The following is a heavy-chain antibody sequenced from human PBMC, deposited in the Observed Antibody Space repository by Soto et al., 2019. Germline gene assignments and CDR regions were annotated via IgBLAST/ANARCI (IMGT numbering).Heavy chain of an antibody. V-gene: IGHV4-59*01. CDR3: ARAGTTMVRGVISGWFDP. D-gene: IGHD3-10*01. CDR2: IFYSGST. Sequence: SETLSLTCTVSGGSISSYYWSWIRQPPGKRLEWIGYIFYSGSTNYNPSLKSRVTISVDTSKNQFSLKLSSVTAADTAVYYCARAGTTMVRGVISGWFDPWGQGTLVTVS. J-gene: IGHJ5*02. CDR1: GGSISSYY.